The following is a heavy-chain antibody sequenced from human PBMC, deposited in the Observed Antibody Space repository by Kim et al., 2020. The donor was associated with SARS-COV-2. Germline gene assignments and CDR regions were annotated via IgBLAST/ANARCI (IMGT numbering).Heavy chain of an antibody. J-gene: IGHJ4*02. CDR3: VRAPGSANWVDLGDY. Sequence: GGSLRLSCTASGFTFSTFAMHWVRQAPGKGLEWVTLISFDGDLKYYADSVKGRFAISRDDSKNTLYLQMNSLRTEDTAVYYCVRAPGSANWVDLGDYWGQGTLVTVSS. V-gene: IGHV3-30*09. D-gene: IGHD3-16*01. CDR1: GFTFSTFA. CDR2: ISFDGDLK.